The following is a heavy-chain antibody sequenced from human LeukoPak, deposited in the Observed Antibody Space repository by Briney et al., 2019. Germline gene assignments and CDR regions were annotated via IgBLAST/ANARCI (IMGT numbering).Heavy chain of an antibody. CDR2: INHSGST. Sequence: PSGTPFPTCAVFGGAFSGFYWGWIRQPPGKGGGWIGEINHSGSTNYNPSLKSRVTISVDTSKNQFSLKLSSVTAADTAVYYCARAGWLRTKGYFDYWGQGTLVTVSS. J-gene: IGHJ4*02. V-gene: IGHV4-34*01. D-gene: IGHD5-12*01. CDR3: ARAGWLRTKGYFDY. CDR1: GGAFSGFY.